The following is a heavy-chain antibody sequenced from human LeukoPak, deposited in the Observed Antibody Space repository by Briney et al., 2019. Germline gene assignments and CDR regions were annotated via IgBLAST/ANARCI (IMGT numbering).Heavy chain of an antibody. J-gene: IGHJ3*02. D-gene: IGHD2-8*01. V-gene: IGHV4-30-4*08. CDR3: ARPYAGIGDAFDI. Sequence: SQTLSLTCTVSGGSVSSGDYYWSWIRQPPGKGLEWIGYIYYSGSTYYNPSLKSRVTISVDTSKNQFSLKLSSVAAADTAGYYRARPYAGIGDAFDIWGQGTMVTVSS. CDR2: IYYSGST. CDR1: GGSVSSGDYY.